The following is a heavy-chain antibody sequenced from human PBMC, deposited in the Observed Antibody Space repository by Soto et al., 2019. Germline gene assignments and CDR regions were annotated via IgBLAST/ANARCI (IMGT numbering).Heavy chain of an antibody. CDR3: ARHRSIAVDNWFDP. J-gene: IGHJ5*02. Sequence: TSETLSLTCTVSGGSISSSSYYWGWIRQPPGKGLEWIGSIYYSGSTYYNPSLKSRVTISVDTSKNQFSLKLSSVTAADTAVYYCARHRSIAVDNWFDPWGQGTLVTVSS. CDR2: IYYSGST. V-gene: IGHV4-39*01. D-gene: IGHD6-19*01. CDR1: GGSISSSSYY.